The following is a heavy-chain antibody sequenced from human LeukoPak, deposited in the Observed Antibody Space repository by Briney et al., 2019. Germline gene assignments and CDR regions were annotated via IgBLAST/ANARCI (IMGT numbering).Heavy chain of an antibody. V-gene: IGHV3-23*01. CDR1: GFTFSNYA. J-gene: IGHJ4*02. Sequence: GGSLRLSCAASGFTFSNYAMSWVRQAPGKGLEWVSTISGSGGSTYYADSVKGRFTISRDNSKNTLYLQMNSLRAEDTAVYYCVRGGNVWELLRWGQGTLVTVSS. D-gene: IGHD1-26*01. CDR2: ISGSGGST. CDR3: VRGGNVWELLR.